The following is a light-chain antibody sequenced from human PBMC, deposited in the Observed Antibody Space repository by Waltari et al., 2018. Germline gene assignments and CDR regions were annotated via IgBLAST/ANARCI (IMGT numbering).Light chain of an antibody. J-gene: IGLJ2*01. CDR1: ISDVGTYNL. Sequence: QSALTQPASVSGSPGQSSTIPCTGTISDVGTYNLVSWSQQHPGKAPKLIIYEDNKRPSGVSDRLSGSKSGNTASLTISGLQAEDEADYYCCTYVGRTTFHVTFGGGTKLTVL. CDR3: CTYVGRTTFHVT. CDR2: EDN. V-gene: IGLV2-23*02.